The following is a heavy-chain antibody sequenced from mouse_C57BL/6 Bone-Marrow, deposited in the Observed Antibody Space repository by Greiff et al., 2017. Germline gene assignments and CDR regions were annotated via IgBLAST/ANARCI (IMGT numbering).Heavy chain of an antibody. V-gene: IGHV1-74*01. CDR1: GYTFTSYW. D-gene: IGHD2-3*01. CDR3: AILDYHDGYSWFAY. CDR2: IHPSDSDT. J-gene: IGHJ3*01. Sequence: QVQLQQSGADLVKPWHSVSVSCKASGYTFTSYWMHWVQQRPGQGLEWLGRIHPSDSDTNYNQMFTGKATLTVDKSSSTAYMQLSSVASDDSAVYYCAILDYHDGYSWFAYGGQGTLVTVSA.